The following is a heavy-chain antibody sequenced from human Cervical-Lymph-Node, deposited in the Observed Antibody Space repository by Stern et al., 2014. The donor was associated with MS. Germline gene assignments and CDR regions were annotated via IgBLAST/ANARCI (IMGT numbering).Heavy chain of an antibody. CDR3: ARGSLGGKFDF. CDR2: IYHSGTT. CDR1: GGSINSACYY. Sequence: QMQLVESGPGLVRPSQTLSLTCSVSGGSINSACYYWTRLRPTPEKGLEWSGYIYHSGTTQYNPSLKSRLTISVDTSKNQFSLNLGSVSAADTALYYCARGSLGGKFDFWGQGTLVTVSS. V-gene: IGHV4-31*03. D-gene: IGHD3-16*01. J-gene: IGHJ4*02.